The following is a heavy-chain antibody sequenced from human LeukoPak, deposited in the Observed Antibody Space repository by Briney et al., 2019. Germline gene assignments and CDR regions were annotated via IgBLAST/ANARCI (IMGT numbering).Heavy chain of an antibody. CDR2: IIPIFGTA. J-gene: IGHJ4*02. CDR3: ARSVVPAAHASFDY. CDR1: GGTFSSYA. D-gene: IGHD2-2*01. Sequence: SVKVSCKASGGTFSSYAISWVRQAPGQGLERMGGIIPIFGTANYAQKFQGRVTITADESTSTAYMELSSLRSEDTAVYYCARSVVPAAHASFDYWGQGTLVTVSS. V-gene: IGHV1-69*13.